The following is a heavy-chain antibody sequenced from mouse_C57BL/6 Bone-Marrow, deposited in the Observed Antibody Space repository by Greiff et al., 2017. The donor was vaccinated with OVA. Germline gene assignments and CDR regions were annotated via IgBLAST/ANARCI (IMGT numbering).Heavy chain of an antibody. CDR3: TRPGSSGYWLAY. D-gene: IGHD3-2*02. CDR1: GFTFSDAW. CDR2: IRNKANNHAT. Sequence: EVKVEESGGGLVQPGGSMKLSCAASGFTFSDAWMDWVRQSPEKGLEWVAEIRNKANNHATYYAESVKGRFTISRDDSKSSVYLQMHSLRADVTGIYYCTRPGSSGYWLAYWGQGTLVTVSA. V-gene: IGHV6-6*01. J-gene: IGHJ3*01.